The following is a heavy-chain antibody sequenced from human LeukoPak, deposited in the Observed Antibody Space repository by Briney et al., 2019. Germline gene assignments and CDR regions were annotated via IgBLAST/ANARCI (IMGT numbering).Heavy chain of an antibody. Sequence: PGGSLRLSCAASGFTFSSYGMHWVRQAPGKGLEWVAFIRYDGSNKYYADSVKGRFTIPRDNSKNTLYLQMNSLRAEDTAVYYCAKAASASAAIDYWGQGTLVTVSS. V-gene: IGHV3-30*02. CDR2: IRYDGSNK. J-gene: IGHJ4*02. D-gene: IGHD2-2*01. CDR3: AKAASASAAIDY. CDR1: GFTFSSYG.